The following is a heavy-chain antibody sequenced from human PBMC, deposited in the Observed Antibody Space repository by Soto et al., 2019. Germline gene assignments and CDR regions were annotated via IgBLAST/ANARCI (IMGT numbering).Heavy chain of an antibody. V-gene: IGHV1-18*01. Sequence: QVQLVQSGAEVKKPGASVKVSCKASGYTFTSYGISWVRQAPGQGLEWMGWISAYNGNTNYAQKLQGRVTMTTDTSTSTAYMELRSLRSDDTAVYYCASDPVDYDSSGLTDYWGQGTLVTVSS. D-gene: IGHD3-22*01. CDR3: ASDPVDYDSSGLTDY. CDR2: ISAYNGNT. CDR1: GYTFTSYG. J-gene: IGHJ4*02.